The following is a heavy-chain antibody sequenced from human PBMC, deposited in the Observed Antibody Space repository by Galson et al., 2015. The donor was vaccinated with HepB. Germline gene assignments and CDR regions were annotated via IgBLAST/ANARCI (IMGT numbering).Heavy chain of an antibody. Sequence: SLRLSCAASGFTFSSYGMHWVRQAPGKGLEWVAVISYDGSNKYYADSVKGRFTISRDNSKNTLYPQMNSLRAEDTAVYYCAKDRIAAAGTGDWGNWFDPWGQGTLVTVSS. CDR1: GFTFSSYG. V-gene: IGHV3-30*18. D-gene: IGHD6-13*01. CDR3: AKDRIAAAGTGDWGNWFDP. CDR2: ISYDGSNK. J-gene: IGHJ5*02.